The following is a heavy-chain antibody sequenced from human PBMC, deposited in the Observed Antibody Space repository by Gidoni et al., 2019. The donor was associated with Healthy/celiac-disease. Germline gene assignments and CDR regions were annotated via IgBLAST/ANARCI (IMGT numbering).Heavy chain of an antibody. V-gene: IGHV4-31*03. J-gene: IGHJ4*02. D-gene: IGHD4-4*01. CDR3: ARATVSGGMDFDY. CDR1: GGSISSGGYY. CDR2: IYYSGST. Sequence: QVQLQESGPGLVTPSQTLSLTCTVSGGSISSGGYYWSWIRQHPGKGLEWIGYIYYSGSTYYNPSLKSRVTISVDTSKNQFSLKLSSVTAADTAVYYCARATVSGGMDFDYWGQGTLVTVSS.